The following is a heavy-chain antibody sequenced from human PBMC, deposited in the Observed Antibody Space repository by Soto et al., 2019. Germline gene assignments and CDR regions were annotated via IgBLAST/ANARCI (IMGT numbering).Heavy chain of an antibody. D-gene: IGHD3-22*01. CDR3: ARAFFYQGSDSRGYSFEAFDF. Sequence: QVQLVQSGAEVKKPGASVKVSRKASGYTFTSSGMSWVRQAPGQGLEWMGWISAHTGSSEYAQRFQGRVTMTTDRSTSTAYMELRSLRSDDTAVYYCARAFFYQGSDSRGYSFEAFDFWGPGTLVTVSS. V-gene: IGHV1-18*01. CDR2: ISAHTGSS. J-gene: IGHJ3*01. CDR1: GYTFTSSG.